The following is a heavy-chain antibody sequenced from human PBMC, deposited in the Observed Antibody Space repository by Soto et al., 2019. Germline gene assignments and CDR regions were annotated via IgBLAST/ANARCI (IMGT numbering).Heavy chain of an antibody. V-gene: IGHV3-23*01. CDR3: AKGNMVRGVRSVDY. Sequence: EVQLLESGGGLVQPGGSLRLSCAASGFTFSSYAMSWVRQAPGKGLEWVSAISGSGGSTYYADSVKGRFTISRDNSKNTLYLQMNSLRADDTAVYYCAKGNMVRGVRSVDYWGQGTLVTVSS. CDR2: ISGSGGST. J-gene: IGHJ4*02. CDR1: GFTFSSYA. D-gene: IGHD3-10*01.